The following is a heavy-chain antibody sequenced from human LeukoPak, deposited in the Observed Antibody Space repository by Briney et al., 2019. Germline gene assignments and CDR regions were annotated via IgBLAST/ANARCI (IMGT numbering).Heavy chain of an antibody. Sequence: AGESLRLSCAASGFTFSSNWMHWVRQAPGKGLVWVSRINEDGSTTNYADSVKGRSTIFRDNAKNTLYLQMNSLRAEDTAVYYCVRDLGGRSGHWGQGTLVTVSS. CDR3: VRDLGGRSGH. D-gene: IGHD1-26*01. CDR1: GFTFSSNW. V-gene: IGHV3-74*01. J-gene: IGHJ4*02. CDR2: INEDGSTT.